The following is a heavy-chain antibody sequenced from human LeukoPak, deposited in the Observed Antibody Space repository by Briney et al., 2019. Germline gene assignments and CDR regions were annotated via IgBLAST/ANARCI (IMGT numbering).Heavy chain of an antibody. V-gene: IGHV3-74*01. D-gene: IGHD3-3*01. CDR3: AREGVATADY. J-gene: IGHJ4*02. CDR2: INSDGSRT. Sequence: SGGSLRLSCAASGYTFSRYWMRWGREAPGKGRGWVSYINSDGSRTTHADSVKGRFTISRDNARNTLYLQMSSLRADDTAVYYCAREGVATADYWGQGTLVTVSS. CDR1: GYTFSRYW.